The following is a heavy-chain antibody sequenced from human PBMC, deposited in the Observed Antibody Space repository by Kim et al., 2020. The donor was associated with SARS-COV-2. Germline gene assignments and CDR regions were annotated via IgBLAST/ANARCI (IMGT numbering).Heavy chain of an antibody. J-gene: IGHJ3*02. CDR2: FDPEDGET. V-gene: IGHV1-24*01. CDR1: GYTLTELS. Sequence: ASVKVSCTVSGYTLTELSMHWVRQAPGKGLEWMGGFDPEDGETIYAQKFQGRVTMTEDTSTDTAYMELSSLRSEDTAVYYCATAENGFWSGYYTHAFDIWGQGTMVTVSS. CDR3: ATAENGFWSGYYTHAFDI. D-gene: IGHD3-3*01.